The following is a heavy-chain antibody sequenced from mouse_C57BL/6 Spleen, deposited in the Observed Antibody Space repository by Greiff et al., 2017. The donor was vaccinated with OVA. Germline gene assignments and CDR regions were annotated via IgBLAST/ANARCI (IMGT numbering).Heavy chain of an antibody. CDR3: ARSTYYGSSYEFAY. Sequence: EVKVVESGGGLVQPGGSLKLSCAASGFTFSDYYMYWVRQTPETRLEWVAYISNGGGSTYYPDTVKGRFTISRDNAKNTLYLQMSRLKSEDTAMYDCARSTYYGSSYEFAYWGQGTLVTVSA. V-gene: IGHV5-12*01. CDR1: GFTFSDYY. D-gene: IGHD1-1*01. CDR2: ISNGGGST. J-gene: IGHJ3*01.